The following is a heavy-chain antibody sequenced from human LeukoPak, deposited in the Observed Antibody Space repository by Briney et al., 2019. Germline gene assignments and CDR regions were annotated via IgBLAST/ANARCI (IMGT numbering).Heavy chain of an antibody. CDR1: GGSISSYY. D-gene: IGHD3-10*01. CDR3: ARGIRYYLDAFDI. Sequence: PSETLSLTCTVSGGSISSYYWSWIRQPPGKGLEWIGYIYYSGSTNYNPSLKSRVTISVDTSKNQFSLKLSSVTAADTAVYYCARGIRYYLDAFDIWGQGTMVTVSS. V-gene: IGHV4-59*01. J-gene: IGHJ3*02. CDR2: IYYSGST.